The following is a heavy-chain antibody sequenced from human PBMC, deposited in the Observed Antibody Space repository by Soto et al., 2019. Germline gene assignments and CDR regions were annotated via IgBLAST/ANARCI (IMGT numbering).Heavy chain of an antibody. CDR1: GGSISSYY. J-gene: IGHJ6*02. D-gene: IGHD3-10*01. Sequence: PSETLSLTCTVSGGSISSYYWSWIRQPPGKGLEWIGYIYYSGSTNYNPSLKSRVTISVDTSKNQFSLKLSSVTAADTAVYYCARGYXGSGXXYGEYXYYYYGMDVWGQGTTVTVSS. CDR2: IYYSGST. CDR3: ARGYXGSGXXYGEYXYYYYGMDV. V-gene: IGHV4-59*01.